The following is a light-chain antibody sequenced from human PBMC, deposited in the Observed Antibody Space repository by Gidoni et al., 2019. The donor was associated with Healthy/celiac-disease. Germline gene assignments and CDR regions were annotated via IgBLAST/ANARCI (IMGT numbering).Light chain of an antibody. CDR3: CSYAGSRTHVV. CDR1: SSDVGSYNL. V-gene: IGLV2-23*02. CDR2: EVS. J-gene: IGLJ2*01. Sequence: QSALTQPSSVSAAPGQSITISGTGTSSDVGSYNLVSWYQQHPGKAPNLMMYEVSKRPSGVSNRFSGSKSGNTASLTITGLQAEDEADYYCCSYAGSRTHVVFGGGTKLT.